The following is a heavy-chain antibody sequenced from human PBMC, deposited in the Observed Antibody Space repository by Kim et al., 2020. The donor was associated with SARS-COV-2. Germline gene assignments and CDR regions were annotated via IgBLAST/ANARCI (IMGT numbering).Heavy chain of an antibody. Sequence: SETLSLTCTVSGGSISSSSYYWGWIRQPPGKGLEWIGSIYYSGSTYYNPSLKSRVTISVDTSKNQFSLKLSSVTAADTAVYYCARLFTVVRGVIQNLYVLQFDYWGQGTLVTVSS. D-gene: IGHD3-10*01. J-gene: IGHJ4*02. CDR3: ARLFTVVRGVIQNLYVLQFDY. CDR2: IYYSGST. V-gene: IGHV4-39*01. CDR1: GGSISSSSYY.